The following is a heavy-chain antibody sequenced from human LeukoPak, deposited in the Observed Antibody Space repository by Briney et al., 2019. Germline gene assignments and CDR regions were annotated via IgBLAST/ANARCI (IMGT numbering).Heavy chain of an antibody. J-gene: IGHJ4*02. Sequence: ASVKVSCKASSYTFTRYGISWVRQAPGQGLEWMGWISGYNGNTNYAQKLQGRVSMTADTSTSTAYMELRSLRSDDTAVYYCARSGRGTYYYFDLWGQGTLVTVSS. CDR1: SYTFTRYG. D-gene: IGHD1-26*01. V-gene: IGHV1-18*01. CDR3: ARSGRGTYYYFDL. CDR2: ISGYNGNT.